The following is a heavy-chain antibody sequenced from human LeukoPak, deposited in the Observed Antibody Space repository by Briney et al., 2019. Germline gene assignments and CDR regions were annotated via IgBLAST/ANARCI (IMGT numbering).Heavy chain of an antibody. CDR1: GYTFTSYG. D-gene: IGHD2-15*01. CDR2: ISAYNGNT. J-gene: IGHJ4*02. CDR3: ARTRYCSGGSCYASDY. V-gene: IGHV1-18*01. Sequence: AASVKVSCKASGYTFTSYGISWVRQAPGQGLEWMGWISAYNGNTNYAQKLQGRVTMTTDTSTSTAYMELRSLRSDDTAVYYCARTRYCSGGSCYASDYWGQGTLITVSS.